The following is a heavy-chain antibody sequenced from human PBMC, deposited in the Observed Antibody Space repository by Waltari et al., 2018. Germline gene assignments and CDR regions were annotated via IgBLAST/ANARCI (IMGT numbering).Heavy chain of an antibody. CDR1: GYTFTDYY. CDR2: VDPEDGET. CDR3: ATSKGLHWLLPSG. Sequence: EVQLVQSGAEVKKPGATVKISCKASGYTFTDYYMHWVQQAPGKGREWMGRVDPEDGETIYAEKFQGRVTITADTATDTAYMELSSLRSEDTAVYYCATSKGLHWLLPSGWGQGTLVTVSS. V-gene: IGHV1-69-2*01. J-gene: IGHJ4*02. D-gene: IGHD3-9*01.